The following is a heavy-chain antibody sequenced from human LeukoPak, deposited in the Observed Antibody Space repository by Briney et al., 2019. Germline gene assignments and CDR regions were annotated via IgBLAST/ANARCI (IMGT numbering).Heavy chain of an antibody. V-gene: IGHV3-53*01. J-gene: IGHJ4*02. D-gene: IGHD3-10*01. CDR1: GLTLSSNY. Sequence: PGGSLRLSCAASGLTLSSNYMSWVRQAPGKGLEWVSVIYSGGSTYYTDSVKGRFTISRDNSKTTLYLQMNSLRAGNTAVYYRELYYGSGSFYRVDYWGQGTLVTVSS. CDR2: IYSGGST. CDR3: ELYYGSGSFYRVDY.